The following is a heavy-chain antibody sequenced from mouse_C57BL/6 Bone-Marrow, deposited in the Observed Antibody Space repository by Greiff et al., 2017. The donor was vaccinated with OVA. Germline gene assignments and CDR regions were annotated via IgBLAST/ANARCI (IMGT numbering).Heavy chain of an antibody. Sequence: DVKLVESGGDLVKPGGSLKLSCAASGFTFSSYGMSWVRQTPDKRLEWVATISSGGSYTYYPDSVKGRFTISRDNAKNTLYLQMSSLKSEDTAMYYCARPYYSNPYYFDYWGQGTTLTVSS. D-gene: IGHD2-5*01. CDR2: ISSGGSYT. CDR1: GFTFSSYG. CDR3: ARPYYSNPYYFDY. J-gene: IGHJ2*01. V-gene: IGHV5-6*02.